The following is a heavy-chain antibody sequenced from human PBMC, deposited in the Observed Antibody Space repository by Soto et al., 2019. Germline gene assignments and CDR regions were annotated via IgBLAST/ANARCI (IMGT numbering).Heavy chain of an antibody. Sequence: PGGSLRLSCAASGFTFSSYAMTWVRQAPGKGLEWVSAISSSGAYTYYADSVKGRFTISRDNSKNTLYLQMNSLRAEDTAVYYCAKDPLLRSAYYYYYYMDVWGKGTTVTVSS. CDR3: AKDPLLRSAYYYYYYMDV. J-gene: IGHJ6*03. D-gene: IGHD3-3*01. V-gene: IGHV3-23*01. CDR1: GFTFSSYA. CDR2: ISSSGAYT.